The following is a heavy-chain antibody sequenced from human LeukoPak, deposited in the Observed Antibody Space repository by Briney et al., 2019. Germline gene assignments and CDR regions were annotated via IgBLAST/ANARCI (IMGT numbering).Heavy chain of an antibody. Sequence: GGSLRLSCTTSGFSFSNHWMSWVRQAPGKGLEWVSFISSSSSYIYYADSVKGRFTISRDNAKNSLYLQMNSLRAEDTAAYYCARDLRSSGYYAFDYWGQGTLVTVSS. J-gene: IGHJ4*02. D-gene: IGHD3-22*01. V-gene: IGHV3-21*01. CDR1: GFSFSNHW. CDR3: ARDLRSSGYYAFDY. CDR2: ISSSSSYI.